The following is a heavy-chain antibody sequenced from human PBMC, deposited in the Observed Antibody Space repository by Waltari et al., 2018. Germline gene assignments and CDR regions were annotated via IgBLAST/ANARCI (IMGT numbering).Heavy chain of an antibody. D-gene: IGHD3-3*01. CDR2: IWYDGSNK. Sequence: QVQLVESGGGVVQPGRSLRLSCAASGFTFSSYGMHWVRQAPGKGLEWVGVIWYDGSNKYYADSVKVRFTISRDKSKNTLYLQMNSLRAEDTAVYYCARDLYDFWSGSLDYWGQGTLVTVSS. CDR1: GFTFSSYG. V-gene: IGHV3-33*01. CDR3: ARDLYDFWSGSLDY. J-gene: IGHJ4*02.